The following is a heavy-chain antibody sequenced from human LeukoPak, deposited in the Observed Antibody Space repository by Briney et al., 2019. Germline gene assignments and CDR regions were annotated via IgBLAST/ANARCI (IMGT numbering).Heavy chain of an antibody. CDR3: ARGGDSSGYEGRFDP. CDR2: IYIGVNP. CDR1: SGSISSGNYF. V-gene: IGHV4-61*02. J-gene: IGHJ5*02. D-gene: IGHD3-22*01. Sequence: SETLSLTCIVSSGSISSGNYFWSWIRQPAGKGLEWIGRIYIGVNPDYNPSLKSRVTVSADTSKNQFSLKLTSVTAADTAVYYCARGGDSSGYEGRFDPWGQGTLVTVSS.